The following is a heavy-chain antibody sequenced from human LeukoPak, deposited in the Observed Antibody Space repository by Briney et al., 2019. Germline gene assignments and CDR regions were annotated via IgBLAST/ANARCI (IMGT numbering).Heavy chain of an antibody. CDR2: ISSDNGIP. Sequence: ASVRVSCKASGYSINRFGVTWVRQAPGQGLEWIGWISSDNGIPRYADKFQGRVTLTTDTSKTTTYMELRSLTSDDSAVYFCANVAKGRFFVYYMDVWGKGTTVTVSS. CDR1: GYSINRFG. V-gene: IGHV1-18*01. D-gene: IGHD2-15*01. J-gene: IGHJ6*03. CDR3: ANVAKGRFFVYYMDV.